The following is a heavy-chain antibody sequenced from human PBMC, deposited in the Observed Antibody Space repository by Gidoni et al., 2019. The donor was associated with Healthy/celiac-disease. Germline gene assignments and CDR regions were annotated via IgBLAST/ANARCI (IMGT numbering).Heavy chain of an antibody. J-gene: IGHJ4*02. CDR3: AREMTMVRGAVDY. CDR2: IIPILGIA. Sequence: QIQLVQSGAEVKKPGSSVKVSCKASGGPFSRYAISWVRQAPGQGLEWLGRIIPILGIANYAQKFQGRVTITADKSTSTAYMELSSLRSEDTAVYYCAREMTMVRGAVDYWGQGTLVTVSS. D-gene: IGHD3-10*01. CDR1: GGPFSRYA. V-gene: IGHV1-69*04.